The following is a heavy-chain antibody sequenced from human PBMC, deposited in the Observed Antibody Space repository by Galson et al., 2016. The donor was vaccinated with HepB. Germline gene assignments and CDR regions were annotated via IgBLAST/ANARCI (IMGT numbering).Heavy chain of an antibody. CDR1: GFSLRSYG. J-gene: IGHJ6*02. D-gene: IGHD7-27*01. V-gene: IGHV3-33*01. Sequence: SLRLSCAASGFSLRSYGIHWVRQAPGKGLESVAVMWFDGSNDHYAASVKGRFTISRDISKSTVYLQMDRLRVEDTAVYFCARAGMGTHRRYYGKDVWGQGTTVTVSS. CDR2: MWFDGSND. CDR3: ARAGMGTHRRYYGKDV.